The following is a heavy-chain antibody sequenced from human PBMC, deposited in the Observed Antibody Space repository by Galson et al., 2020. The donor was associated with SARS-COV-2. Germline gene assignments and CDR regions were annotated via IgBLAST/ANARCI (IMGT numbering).Heavy chain of an antibody. J-gene: IGHJ4*02. CDR3: AARIVAPGTGDY. Sequence: GGSLRLSCAASGFTFSYHAMSWVRQAPGKGLEWVSVIYSGGSTYYAGSVKGRFTISRDNSKNMLYLQMNSLRAEDTAVYYCAARIVAPGTGDYWGQGTLVTVSS. CDR2: IYSGGST. D-gene: IGHD6-13*01. CDR1: GFTFSYHA. V-gene: IGHV3-23*03.